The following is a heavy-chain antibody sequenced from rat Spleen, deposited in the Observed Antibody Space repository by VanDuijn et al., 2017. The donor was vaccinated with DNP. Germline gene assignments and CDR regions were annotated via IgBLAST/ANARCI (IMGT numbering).Heavy chain of an antibody. V-gene: IGHV2S63*01. CDR3: TRDLYSFDD. CDR1: GFSLTDYS. Sequence: EVQLKESGPGLVQPSQTLSLTCTVSGFSLTDYSVHWVRQPPGKGLEWMGVMWSGGTTAYNSALKSRLSISRDTSKSQVFLKMNSLQTDDTGTYYCTRDLYSFDDWGQGVMVTVSS. J-gene: IGHJ2*01. CDR2: MWSGGTT.